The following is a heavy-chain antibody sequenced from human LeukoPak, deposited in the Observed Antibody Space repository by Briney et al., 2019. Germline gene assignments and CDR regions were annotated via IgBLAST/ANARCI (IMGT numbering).Heavy chain of an antibody. CDR3: AKDGEQQLIRGYFDY. CDR1: AFTFSSYA. J-gene: IGHJ4*02. CDR2: ISGSGGST. V-gene: IGHV3-23*01. Sequence: GGSLRLSCAASAFTFSSYAMSWVRQAPGKGLEWVSVISGSGGSTFYADSVKGRFTISRDNSKNTLYLQMNSLRGEDTAIYYRAKDGEQQLIRGYFDYWGQGALVTVSS. D-gene: IGHD6-13*01.